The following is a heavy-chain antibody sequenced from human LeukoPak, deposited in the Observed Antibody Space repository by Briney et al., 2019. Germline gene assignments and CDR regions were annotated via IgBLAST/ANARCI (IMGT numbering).Heavy chain of an antibody. D-gene: IGHD1-1*01. CDR3: TTDTTGPQDS. Sequence: GGSLRLSCAASGFTCSHYWMHWVRQAPGEALVWVSRINPDGSYTTYADSVKGRFTISRDNGKSTLDLQMNSLRAEDTAVYYCTTDTTGPQDSWGQGTLVTVSS. CDR2: INPDGSYT. CDR1: GFTCSHYW. V-gene: IGHV3-74*01. J-gene: IGHJ5*01.